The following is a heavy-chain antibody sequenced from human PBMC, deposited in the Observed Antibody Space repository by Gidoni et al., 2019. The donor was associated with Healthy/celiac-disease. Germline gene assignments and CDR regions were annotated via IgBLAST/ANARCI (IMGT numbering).Heavy chain of an antibody. J-gene: IGHJ6*02. Sequence: QVQLQESGPGLVKPSETLSLTCTVSGGSISSYYWSWIRQPPGKGLEWIGYIYYSGSTNYNPSLKSRVTISVDTSKNQCSLKLSSVTAADTAVYYCARDSWNFKYDFWSGYGVGMDVWGQGTTVTVSS. V-gene: IGHV4-59*01. CDR1: GGSISSYY. CDR3: ARDSWNFKYDFWSGYGVGMDV. CDR2: IYYSGST. D-gene: IGHD3-3*01.